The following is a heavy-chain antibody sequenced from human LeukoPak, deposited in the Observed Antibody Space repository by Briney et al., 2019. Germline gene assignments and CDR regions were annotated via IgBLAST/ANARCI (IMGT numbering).Heavy chain of an antibody. CDR3: AKALTGFSYYFDY. V-gene: IGHV3-20*04. CDR1: GFTFNDYG. Sequence: GGSLRLSCAASGFTFNDYGMSWVRQAPGKGLEWVSGINWNGGRTGYADSMKGRFTISRDNSKNTLYLQMNSLRAEDTAVYYCAKALTGFSYYFDYWGQGTLVTVSS. J-gene: IGHJ4*02. CDR2: INWNGGRT. D-gene: IGHD3-9*01.